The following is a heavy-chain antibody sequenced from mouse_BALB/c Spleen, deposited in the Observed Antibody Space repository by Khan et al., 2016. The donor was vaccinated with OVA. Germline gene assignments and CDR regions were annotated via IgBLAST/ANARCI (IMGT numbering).Heavy chain of an antibody. D-gene: IGHD2-10*01. CDR2: INTYTGEP. CDR1: GYTFTNFG. V-gene: IGHV9-3-1*01. CDR3: ARPPYFSYVLVY. J-gene: IGHJ4*01. Sequence: QIQLVQSGPELKKPGETVKISCKASGYTFTNFGMNWVKQAPGKGLKWMGWINTYTGEPTYADDFKGRFAFSLETSANTAYLQISNLNNEDTATYFFARPPYFSYVLVYWGQGTSVTVSS.